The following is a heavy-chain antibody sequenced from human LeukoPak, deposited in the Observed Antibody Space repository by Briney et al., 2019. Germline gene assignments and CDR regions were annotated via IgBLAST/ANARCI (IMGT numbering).Heavy chain of an antibody. D-gene: IGHD5-24*01. CDR1: GGSISSGSYY. Sequence: SETLSLTCTVSGGSISSGSYYWSWIRQPAGKGLEWIGRIYTSGSTNYNPSLKSRVTISVDTSKNQFSLKLSSVTAADTAVYYCARAGGLQPDYWGRGTLVTVSS. V-gene: IGHV4-61*02. CDR3: ARAGGLQPDY. J-gene: IGHJ4*02. CDR2: IYTSGST.